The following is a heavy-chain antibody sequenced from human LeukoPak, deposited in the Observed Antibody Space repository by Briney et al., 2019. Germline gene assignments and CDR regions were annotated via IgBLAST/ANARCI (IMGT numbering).Heavy chain of an antibody. CDR1: GFTFSSYG. CDR3: ARDLVAVAGTGDY. J-gene: IGHJ4*02. Sequence: GGSLRLSCAASGFTFSSYGMHWVRQAPGKGLEWVAVIWYDGSNKYYADSVNGRFTISRDNSKNTLYLQMNSLRAEDTAVYYCARDLVAVAGTGDYWGQGTLVTVSS. V-gene: IGHV3-33*01. CDR2: IWYDGSNK. D-gene: IGHD6-19*01.